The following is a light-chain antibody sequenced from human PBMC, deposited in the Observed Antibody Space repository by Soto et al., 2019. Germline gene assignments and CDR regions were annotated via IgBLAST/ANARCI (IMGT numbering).Light chain of an antibody. V-gene: IGKV1-39*01. Sequence: DIQLTQSPTSLSASVGDRVTIACRASQFIDSYLNWYQQKPGKVPKLLIYAASSLQSGVSSRFSGSGSGTDFTLTINSLQPEDFATYYCQQSYSTTRTFGQGTKVEIK. CDR2: AAS. CDR3: QQSYSTTRT. CDR1: QFIDSY. J-gene: IGKJ1*01.